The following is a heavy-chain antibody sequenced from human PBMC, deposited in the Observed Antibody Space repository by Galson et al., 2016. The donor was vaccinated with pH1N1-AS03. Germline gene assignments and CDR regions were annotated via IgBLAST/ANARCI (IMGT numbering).Heavy chain of an antibody. V-gene: IGHV4-39*01. CDR3: AGPLAVTDAFDI. CDR2: IYYSGTT. CDR1: GDSISSSRFY. J-gene: IGHJ3*02. D-gene: IGHD2-21*02. Sequence: ETLSLTCKVSGDSISSSRFYWGWIRQPPGKGLEWIGSIYYSGTTYYTSSLKSRVTISVDTSKNEFSLRLTSVTAADTAVYYCAGPLAVTDAFDIWGQGTMVTTS.